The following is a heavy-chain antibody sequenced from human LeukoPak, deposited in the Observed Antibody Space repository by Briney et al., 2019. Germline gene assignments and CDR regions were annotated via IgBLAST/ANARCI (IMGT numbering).Heavy chain of an antibody. D-gene: IGHD3-10*01. CDR2: IHASGNT. Sequence: SETLSLTCTVSGGSISSGRYCWSWIRQPAGKGLEWIGHIHASGNTNYNPSLKSRLTISVDTSKNQFSLKLSSVTAADTAVYYCARGFYGSGSYSPPYYYMDVWGKGTTVTISS. CDR3: ARGFYGSGSYSPPYYYMDV. V-gene: IGHV4-61*10. J-gene: IGHJ6*03. CDR1: GGSISSGRYC.